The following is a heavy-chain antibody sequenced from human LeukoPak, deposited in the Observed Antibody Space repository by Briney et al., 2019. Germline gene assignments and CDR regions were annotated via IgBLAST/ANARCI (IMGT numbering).Heavy chain of an antibody. V-gene: IGHV4-4*09. CDR2: IHTSGDT. J-gene: IGHJ4*02. CDR1: GDSTSFYY. D-gene: IGHD3-3*01. CDR3: ARQRPTSDFWSGYYFDY. Sequence: SETLSLTCAVSGDSTSFYYWSWIRQPPGKGLEWIGYIHTSGDTNYNPSLSSRVTISVDTSRGQFSLNLSSVTAADTAVYYCARQRPTSDFWSGYYFDYWGQGTLVTVSS.